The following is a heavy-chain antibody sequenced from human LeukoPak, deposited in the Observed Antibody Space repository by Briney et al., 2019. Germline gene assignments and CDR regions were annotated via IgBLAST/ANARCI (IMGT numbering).Heavy chain of an antibody. CDR2: IRYDGDNK. V-gene: IGHV3-30*02. CDR1: GFTFSGYG. J-gene: IGHJ4*02. CDR3: AKPHFDS. Sequence: PGGSLRLSCAASGFTFSGYGMHWVRQAPGKGLEWVAFIRYDGDNKYYTDSVKGRFTTSRDNSKNTLYLQMNSLRAEDTAVYYCAKPHFDSWGQGTLVTVSS.